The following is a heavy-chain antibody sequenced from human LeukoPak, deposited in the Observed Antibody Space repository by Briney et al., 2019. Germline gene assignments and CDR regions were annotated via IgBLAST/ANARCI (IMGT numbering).Heavy chain of an antibody. D-gene: IGHD2-2*01. J-gene: IGHJ4*02. Sequence: ASVKASCKASGYTFTDYYIHWVRQAPGQGPEWMGRINPNSGGTYYAQKFQGRVTMTRDTSISTAYMELSSLRSDDTAVYYCARSALGYCSSTRCFGFDYWGQGTLVTVSS. CDR1: GYTFTDYY. CDR3: ARSALGYCSSTRCFGFDY. V-gene: IGHV1-2*06. CDR2: INPNSGGT.